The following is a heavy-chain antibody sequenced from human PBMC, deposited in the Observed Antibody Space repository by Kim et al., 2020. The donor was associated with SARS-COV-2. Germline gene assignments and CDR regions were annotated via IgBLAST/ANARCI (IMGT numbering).Heavy chain of an antibody. J-gene: IGHJ6*02. CDR3: ARGVIVPADNFGLDV. Sequence: ADSVRGRFTISRDTSKNTVNLQISSLRAEDSAIYYCARGVIVPADNFGLDVWGQGTTVTVSS. V-gene: IGHV3-53*01. D-gene: IGHD2-2*01.